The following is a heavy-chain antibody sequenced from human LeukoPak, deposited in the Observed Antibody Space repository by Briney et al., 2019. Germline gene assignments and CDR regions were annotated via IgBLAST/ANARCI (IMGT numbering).Heavy chain of an antibody. CDR3: ARHSFYYYYNGMDV. CDR2: IKQDGSEK. D-gene: IGHD2-15*01. Sequence: GGSLRLSCAASGFTFSSYWMSWVRQAPGKGLEWVANIKQDGSEKYYVDPVKGRFTISRDNAKNSVYLQMNSLRAEDPAVYYCARHSFYYYYNGMDVWGQGTTVTVSS. J-gene: IGHJ6*02. CDR1: GFTFSSYW. V-gene: IGHV3-7*01.